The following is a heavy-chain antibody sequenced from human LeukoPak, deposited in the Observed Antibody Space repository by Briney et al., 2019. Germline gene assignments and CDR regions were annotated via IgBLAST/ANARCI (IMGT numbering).Heavy chain of an antibody. D-gene: IGHD1-26*01. V-gene: IGHV4-30-4*08. CDR3: ARGGPYSGRAGGLDY. Sequence: PSQTLSLTCTVSGGSISSGDYYWSWIRQPPGKGLEWIGYIYYSGSTHYNPSLKSRVTISVDTSKNQFSLKLSSVTAADTAVYYCARGGPYSGRAGGLDYWGQGTLVTVSS. CDR2: IYYSGST. CDR1: GGSISSGDYY. J-gene: IGHJ4*02.